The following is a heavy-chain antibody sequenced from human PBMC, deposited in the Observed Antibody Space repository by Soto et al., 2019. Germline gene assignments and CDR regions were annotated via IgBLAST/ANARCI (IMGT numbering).Heavy chain of an antibody. CDR1: GFTFSSYG. CDR2: IWYDGSNK. CDR3: ARGGDDYALDY. D-gene: IGHD4-17*01. V-gene: IGHV3-33*01. Sequence: PGGSLRLSCAASGFTFSSYGMHWVRQAPGKGLEWVAVIWYDGSNKYYADSVKGRFTISRDNSKNTLYLQMNSLRAEDTAVYYCARGGDDYALDYWGQGTLVTVS. J-gene: IGHJ4*02.